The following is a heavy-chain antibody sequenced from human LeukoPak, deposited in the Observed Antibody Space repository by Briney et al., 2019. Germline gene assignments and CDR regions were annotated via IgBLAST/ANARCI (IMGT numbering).Heavy chain of an antibody. Sequence: SETLSLTCTVSGGSISSYYWSWIRQPPGKGLEWIGEINHSGSTNYNPSLKSRVTISVDTSKNQFSLKLSSVTAADTAVYYCASSNNYPRNYYYYYGMDVWGQGTTVTVSS. J-gene: IGHJ6*02. V-gene: IGHV4-34*01. CDR2: INHSGST. CDR1: GGSISSYY. D-gene: IGHD4-11*01. CDR3: ASSNNYPRNYYYYYGMDV.